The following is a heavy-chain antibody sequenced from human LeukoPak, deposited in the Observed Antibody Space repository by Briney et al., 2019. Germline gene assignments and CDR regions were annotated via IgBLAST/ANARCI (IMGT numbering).Heavy chain of an antibody. Sequence: PGGSLRLSCAASGFTFSSYSMNWVRQAPGKGLEWVSYISSSSSTIYYADSVKGRFTISRDNAKNSLYLQMNSLRAEDTAVYYCAKTNYYDTTDDKPYTTHFDYWGQGAPVTVSS. D-gene: IGHD3-22*01. CDR3: AKTNYYDTTDDKPYTTHFDY. J-gene: IGHJ4*02. V-gene: IGHV3-48*01. CDR1: GFTFSSYS. CDR2: ISSSSSTI.